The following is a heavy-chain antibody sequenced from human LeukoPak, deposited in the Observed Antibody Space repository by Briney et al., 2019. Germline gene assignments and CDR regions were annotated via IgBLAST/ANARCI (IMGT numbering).Heavy chain of an antibody. V-gene: IGHV5-51*01. CDR2: IYPGDSDT. CDR1: GYSFTSYW. D-gene: IGHD3-10*01. CDR3: ARHMVQGWLSPWGDAFDI. J-gene: IGHJ3*02. Sequence: GESLKISCKGSGYSFTSYWIGWVRQMPGKGLEWMGIIYPGDSDTRYSPSFQGQVTISADKSISTAYLQWSSLQASDTAMYYCARHMVQGWLSPWGDAFDIWGQGTMVTVSS.